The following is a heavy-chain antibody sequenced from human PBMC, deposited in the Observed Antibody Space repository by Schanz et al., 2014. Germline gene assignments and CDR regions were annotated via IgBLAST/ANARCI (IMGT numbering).Heavy chain of an antibody. Sequence: EVQLVESGGGLVQPGGSLRLSCTASGFTFSGYSMNWVRQVPGKGLEWVSAILGLASTTYYADSVKGRFTISRDNAKNSLYLQMNSLRVEDTAVYFCAKIERNEDWGQGTLVTVSS. CDR2: ILGLASTT. D-gene: IGHD1-1*01. J-gene: IGHJ4*02. V-gene: IGHV3-23*04. CDR3: AKIERNED. CDR1: GFTFSGYS.